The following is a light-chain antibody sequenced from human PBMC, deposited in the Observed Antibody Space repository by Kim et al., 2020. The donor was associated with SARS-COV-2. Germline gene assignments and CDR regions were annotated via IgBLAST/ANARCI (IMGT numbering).Light chain of an antibody. J-gene: IGLJ2*01. CDR2: GKN. CDR3: ISRDNSADHVV. V-gene: IGLV3-19*01. Sequence: SSELTQDPAVSVALGQTVRITCQGDSLRSYYATWYQQKPGQAPILVIYGKNNRPSGIPDRFSGSSSGNTASLTITGTQAGDEADYYCISRDNSADHVVFGGGTQLTVL. CDR1: SLRSYY.